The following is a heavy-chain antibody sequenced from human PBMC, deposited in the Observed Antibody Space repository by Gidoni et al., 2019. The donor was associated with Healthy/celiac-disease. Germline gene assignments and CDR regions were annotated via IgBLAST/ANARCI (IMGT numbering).Heavy chain of an antibody. CDR3: ARGSDYYDSSGYNNWFDP. V-gene: IGHV1-69*01. CDR2: IIPIFGTA. CDR1: GGTFSSYA. J-gene: IGHJ5*02. Sequence: QVQLVQSGAEVKKPGSSVKVSCKASGGTFSSYAISWVRQAPGQGLEWMGGIIPIFGTANYAQKFQGRVTITADESTSTAYMELSSLRSEDTAVYYCARGSDYYDSSGYNNWFDPWGQGTLVTVSS. D-gene: IGHD3-22*01.